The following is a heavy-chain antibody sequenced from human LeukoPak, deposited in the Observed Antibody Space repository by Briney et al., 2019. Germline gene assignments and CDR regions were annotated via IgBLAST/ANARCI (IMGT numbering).Heavy chain of an antibody. CDR3: ASERDYEDVWGSYRQDAFDI. V-gene: IGHV1-69*04. D-gene: IGHD3-16*02. Sequence: SVKLSCKASGGTFSSYAIGWVRQALGQGLEWMGRIIRILGIANYAQNFQGRVTITADISTSTAYMDLSSLRSEDTAVYYCASERDYEDVWGSYRQDAFDIWGQGAMVTVSS. CDR1: GGTFSSYA. J-gene: IGHJ3*02. CDR2: IIRILGIA.